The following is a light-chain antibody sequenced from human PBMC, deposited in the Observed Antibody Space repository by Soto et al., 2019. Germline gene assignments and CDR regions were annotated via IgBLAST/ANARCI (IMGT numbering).Light chain of an antibody. J-gene: IGKJ1*01. Sequence: DIQMTQSPPTLSASVGDKVTISCRATQNIDNWLAWYQQKPGKAPNLLIYDAFVLENGVPSRFSGSGSGTEFTLTISSLQPEHFATYYCQQYSRLWTFGQGTKVEIK. CDR2: DAF. CDR3: QQYSRLWT. V-gene: IGKV1-5*01. CDR1: QNIDNW.